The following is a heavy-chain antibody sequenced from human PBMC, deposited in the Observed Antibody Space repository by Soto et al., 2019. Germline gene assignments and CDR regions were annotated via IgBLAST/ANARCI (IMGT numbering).Heavy chain of an antibody. CDR3: ARDLSAVDTAMVIFY. V-gene: IGHV3-33*01. Sequence: PGGSLRLSCAASGFTFSSYGMRWVRQAPGKGLEWVAVIWYDGSNKYYADSVKGRFTISRDNSKNTLYLQMNSLRAEDTAVYYCARDLSAVDTAMVIFYWGQGTLVTVSS. J-gene: IGHJ4*02. CDR2: IWYDGSNK. D-gene: IGHD5-18*01. CDR1: GFTFSSYG.